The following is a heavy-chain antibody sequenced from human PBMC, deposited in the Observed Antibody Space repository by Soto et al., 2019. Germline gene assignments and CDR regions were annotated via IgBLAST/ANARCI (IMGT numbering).Heavy chain of an antibody. Sequence: QVQLVQSGAEVKEPGSSVKVSCKASGDTLNNFTVTWVRQAPGQGLEWMGPFIPILGKTNHAQKFQGRVTPTADQSTNTTDMELRSLTSDDTAAYYCTRNKMALHPWGQGTLVTVSS. CDR3: TRNKMALHP. J-gene: IGHJ5*02. CDR2: FIPILGKT. V-gene: IGHV1-69*02. CDR1: GDTLNNFT.